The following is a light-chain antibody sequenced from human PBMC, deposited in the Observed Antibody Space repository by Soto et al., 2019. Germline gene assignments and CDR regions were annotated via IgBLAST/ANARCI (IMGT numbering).Light chain of an antibody. Sequence: DILMTHSPDSLAVSLGERATINCKSSQSLLYSSNNKNYLTWYQHKPGQPPKLLIYWASTRKSGVPDRFSGSGSGTDFTLTISSLQAEDVAVYYCQQYYSIPPTFGGGTKVAIK. V-gene: IGKV4-1*01. J-gene: IGKJ4*01. CDR2: WAS. CDR3: QQYYSIPPT. CDR1: QSLLYSSNNKNY.